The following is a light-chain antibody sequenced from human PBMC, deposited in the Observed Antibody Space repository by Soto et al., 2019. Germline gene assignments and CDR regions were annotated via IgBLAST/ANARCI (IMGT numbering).Light chain of an antibody. V-gene: IGKV3D-15*01. Sequence: EIVLTQSPATLSVSPGERATLSCRASQSVSSNLAWYQQKPGQAPRLLIYGASSRATGIPARFSGSGSGTEFTLTISSLQSEDSAVYYCQQYNNWRGAFGQGTKVDIK. CDR2: GAS. CDR3: QQYNNWRGA. J-gene: IGKJ1*01. CDR1: QSVSSN.